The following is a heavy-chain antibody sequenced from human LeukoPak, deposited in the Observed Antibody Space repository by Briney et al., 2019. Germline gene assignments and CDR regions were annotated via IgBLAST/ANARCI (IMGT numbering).Heavy chain of an antibody. CDR2: VTGSGGST. CDR1: GFTFKSYG. V-gene: IGHV3-23*01. Sequence: GGSLRLSCAASGFTFKSYGMTGVRQVPGKGLEWVSSVTGSGGSTKYADSVNGRFTISRDNSKNTLPQHMTGLRAEDTAVYYCARKVAVAMDLDYWGQGPLVTVSS. J-gene: IGHJ4*02. CDR3: ARKVAVAMDLDY. D-gene: IGHD6-13*01.